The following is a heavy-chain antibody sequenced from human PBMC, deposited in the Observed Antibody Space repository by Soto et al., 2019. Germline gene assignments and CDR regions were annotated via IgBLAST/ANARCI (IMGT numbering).Heavy chain of an antibody. Sequence: EVQLFESGGGLVQPGGSLRLSCGVSGLTETRNGVSWDRQAPGKGLEWVSAISPNGQGIWYADSVTGRFTLSRDISRNTVFLQMDSLRAEDTAVYYCAKDRQYPRDYFHYWGQRTLVTVSS. CDR3: AKDRQYPRDYFHY. CDR2: ISPNGQGI. V-gene: IGHV3-23*01. D-gene: IGHD4-4*01. CDR1: GLTETRNG. J-gene: IGHJ4*02.